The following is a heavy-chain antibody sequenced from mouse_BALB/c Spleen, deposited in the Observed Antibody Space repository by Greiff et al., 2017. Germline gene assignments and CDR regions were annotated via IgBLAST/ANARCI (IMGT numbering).Heavy chain of an antibody. Sequence: EVKLMESGGDLVKPGGSLKLSCAASGFTFSSYGMSWVRQTPDKRLEWVATISSGGSYTYYPDSVKGRFTISRDNAKNTLYLQMSSLKSEDTAMYYCARRGSVWFAYWGQGTLVTVSA. J-gene: IGHJ3*01. V-gene: IGHV5-6*02. CDR2: ISSGGSYT. CDR1: GFTFSSYG. CDR3: ARRGSVWFAY. D-gene: IGHD1-1*02.